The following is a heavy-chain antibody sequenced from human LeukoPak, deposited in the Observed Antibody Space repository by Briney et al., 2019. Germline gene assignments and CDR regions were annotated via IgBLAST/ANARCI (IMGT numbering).Heavy chain of an antibody. CDR1: GYTFTSYY. Sequence: ASVKVSCKASGYTFTSYYMHWVRQAPGKGLEWMGGFDPEDGETIYAQKFQGRVTMTEDTSTDTAYMELSSLRSEDTAVYYCATLPHSPGPTKGNWFDPWGQGTLVTVSS. V-gene: IGHV1-24*01. CDR3: ATLPHSPGPTKGNWFDP. D-gene: IGHD1-1*01. J-gene: IGHJ5*02. CDR2: FDPEDGET.